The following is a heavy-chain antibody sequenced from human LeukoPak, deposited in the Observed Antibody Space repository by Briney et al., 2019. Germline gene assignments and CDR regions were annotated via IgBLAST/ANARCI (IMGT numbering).Heavy chain of an antibody. Sequence: PGGSLRLSCAVSGFTPSSDWTRWGRQAPGKGLEWVASINQDGSRKYYVDSAKGRFTISRDNAKNPLYLQMNSLSVDDTAVYYCASEWYWSQGTLVTVSS. CDR2: INQDGSRK. J-gene: IGHJ4*02. CDR3: ASEWY. V-gene: IGHV3-7*01. CDR1: GFTPSSDW.